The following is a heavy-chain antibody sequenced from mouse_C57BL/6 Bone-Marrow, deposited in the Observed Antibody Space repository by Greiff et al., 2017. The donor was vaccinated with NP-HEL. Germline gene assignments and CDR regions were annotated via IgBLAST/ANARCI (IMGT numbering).Heavy chain of an antibody. V-gene: IGHV1-26*01. CDR2: INPNNGGT. CDR1: GYTFTDYY. CDR3: ARSYYYGSYYFDY. Sequence: VQLQQSGPELVKPGASVKISCKASGYTFTDYYMNWVKQSHGKSLEWIGDINPNNGGTSYNQKFKGKATLTVDKSSSTAYMELRSLTSEDSAVYYCARSYYYGSYYFDYWGQGTTLTVSS. D-gene: IGHD1-1*01. J-gene: IGHJ2*01.